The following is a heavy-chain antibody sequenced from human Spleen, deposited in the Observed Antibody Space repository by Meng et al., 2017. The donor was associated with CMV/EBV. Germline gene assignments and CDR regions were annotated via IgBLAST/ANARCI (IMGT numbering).Heavy chain of an antibody. CDR1: GGSINSYY. Sequence: SETLSLTCTVSGGSINSYYWSWIRQSAGKGLEWIGYISYSGRTNYNPSLKSRVTISVDTSKNQFSLKLSSVTAADTAVYFCARLYNWNYRLEDYWGQGTLVTVSS. CDR2: ISYSGRT. V-gene: IGHV4-59*13. D-gene: IGHD1-7*01. J-gene: IGHJ4*02. CDR3: ARLYNWNYRLEDY.